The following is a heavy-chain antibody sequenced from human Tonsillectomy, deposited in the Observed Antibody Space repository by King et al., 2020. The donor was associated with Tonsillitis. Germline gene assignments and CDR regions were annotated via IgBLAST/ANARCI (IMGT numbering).Heavy chain of an antibody. Sequence: VQLVESGGGVVQPGRSLRLSCAASGFTFNSYSMHWVRQAPGKGLEWVAGVSYDGNNKYYADSVKGRFTISRDNSKNTLYLQMNSLRAEDAAVYYCAGGVEVYYGMDVWGQGTTVTVSS. CDR2: VSYDGNNK. CDR1: GFTFNSYS. D-gene: IGHD1-26*01. V-gene: IGHV3-30*04. CDR3: AGGVEVYYGMDV. J-gene: IGHJ6*02.